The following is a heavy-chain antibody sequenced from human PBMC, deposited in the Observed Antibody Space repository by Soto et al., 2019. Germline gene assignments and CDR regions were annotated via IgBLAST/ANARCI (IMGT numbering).Heavy chain of an antibody. Sequence: PGGSLRLSCAASGFTFSDYYMSWIRQAPGKGLEWVSYISSSSSYTNYADSVKGRFTISRDNAKNSLYLQMKSLRAEDTAVYYCARGYDILTGSYGMDVWGQGTTVTVSS. J-gene: IGHJ6*02. CDR3: ARGYDILTGSYGMDV. D-gene: IGHD3-9*01. V-gene: IGHV3-11*06. CDR1: GFTFSDYY. CDR2: ISSSSSYT.